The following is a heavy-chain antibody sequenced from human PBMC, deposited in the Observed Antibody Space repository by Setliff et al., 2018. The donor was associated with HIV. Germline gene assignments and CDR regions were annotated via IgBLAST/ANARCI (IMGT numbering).Heavy chain of an antibody. CDR2: MYYTGTT. J-gene: IGHJ5*02. D-gene: IGHD2-15*01. V-gene: IGHV4-38-2*01. Sequence: PSETLSLTCAVSGYSVSSGYYWAWIRQAPGKGLQWIGKMYYTGTTDYNPSLSSRVTISQDKSRNQFSLKLTSVTATDTAIYYCARGVGIGGNWFDPWGQGIMVTVSS. CDR1: GYSVSSGYY. CDR3: ARGVGIGGNWFDP.